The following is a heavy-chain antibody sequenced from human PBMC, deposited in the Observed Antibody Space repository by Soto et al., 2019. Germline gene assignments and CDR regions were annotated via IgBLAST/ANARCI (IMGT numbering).Heavy chain of an antibody. Sequence: GESLKISCKGSGYSFTSYWIGWVRQMPGKGLEWMGIIYPGDSDTRYSPSFQGQVTISADKSISTAYLQWSSLKASDTAMYYCARLDRSSTSCLSNYYYGMDVWGQGTTVTLSS. CDR3: ARLDRSSTSCLSNYYYGMDV. V-gene: IGHV5-51*01. D-gene: IGHD2-2*01. CDR1: GYSFTSYW. J-gene: IGHJ6*02. CDR2: IYPGDSDT.